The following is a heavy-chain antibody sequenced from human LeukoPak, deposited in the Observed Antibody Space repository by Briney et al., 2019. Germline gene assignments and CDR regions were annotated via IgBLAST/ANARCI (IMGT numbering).Heavy chain of an antibody. V-gene: IGHV4-59*08. CDR2: IYYSGGT. CDR3: ARHVTISGPYDASDI. CDR1: GDSISSYY. J-gene: IGHJ3*02. Sequence: SETLSLTCTVSGDSISSYYWSWLRQPPGKGLEWIGYIYYSGGTDYNPSLKRRVTISVDTSKNQFSLKLRSVTAADRAIYYGARHVTISGPYDASDIGGQWTMSTVS. D-gene: IGHD5-24*01.